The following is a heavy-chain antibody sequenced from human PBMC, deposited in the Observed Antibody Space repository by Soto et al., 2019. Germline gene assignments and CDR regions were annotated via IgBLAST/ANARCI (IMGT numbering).Heavy chain of an antibody. Sequence: QITLKESDPTLVKPTQTLTLTCTFSGFSVSTGGVGVGWIRQPPGKALEWLALTYWNDDNRYSPSLKSRLTITKDTSKNQVVLTMTNMDPVDTATYYCAHRGYGDYPRDNWFDPWGQGTLVTVSS. CDR2: TYWNDDN. CDR3: AHRGYGDYPRDNWFDP. D-gene: IGHD4-17*01. CDR1: GFSVSTGGVG. J-gene: IGHJ5*02. V-gene: IGHV2-5*01.